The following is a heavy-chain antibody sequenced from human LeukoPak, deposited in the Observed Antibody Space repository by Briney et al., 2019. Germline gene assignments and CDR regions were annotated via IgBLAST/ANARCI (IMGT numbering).Heavy chain of an antibody. Sequence: ASVKVSCKVSGYTLTELSMHWVRQAPGKGLEWMGGFDPEDGETIYAQKFQGGVTMTEDTSTDTAYMELSSLRSEDTAVYHCATGVGIVGATKGGTFDYWGQGTLVTVSS. CDR3: ATGVGIVGATKGGTFDY. V-gene: IGHV1-24*01. CDR2: FDPEDGET. CDR1: GYTLTELS. D-gene: IGHD1-26*01. J-gene: IGHJ4*02.